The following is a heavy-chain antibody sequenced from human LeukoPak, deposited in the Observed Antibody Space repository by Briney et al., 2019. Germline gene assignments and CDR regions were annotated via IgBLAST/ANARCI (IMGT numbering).Heavy chain of an antibody. Sequence: SGGSLRLSCAASGFTFSSYAMHWVRQAPGKGLEWVAVISYDGSNKYYADSVKGRFTISRDNSKNTLYLQMNSLRAEDTAVYYCASSGWANPVWGQGTTVTVSS. CDR1: GFTFSSYA. V-gene: IGHV3-30-3*01. J-gene: IGHJ6*02. D-gene: IGHD6-19*01. CDR3: ASSGWANPV. CDR2: ISYDGSNK.